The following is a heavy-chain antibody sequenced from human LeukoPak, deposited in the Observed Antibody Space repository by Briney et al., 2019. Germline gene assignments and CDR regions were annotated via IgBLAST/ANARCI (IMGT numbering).Heavy chain of an antibody. CDR2: IYYSGST. Sequence: SETLSLTCTVSGGSISSSSYYWGWIRQPPGKGLEWIGSIYYSGSTYYNPSLKSRVTISVDTSKNQFSLKLSSVTAADTAVYYCARGAPAPDHVWGSYRYEFDYWGQGTLVTVSS. J-gene: IGHJ4*02. CDR3: ARGAPAPDHVWGSYRYEFDY. CDR1: GGSISSSSYY. D-gene: IGHD3-16*02. V-gene: IGHV4-39*01.